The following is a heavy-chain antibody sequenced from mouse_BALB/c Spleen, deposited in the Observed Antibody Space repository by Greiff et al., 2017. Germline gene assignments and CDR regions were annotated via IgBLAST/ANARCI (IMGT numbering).Heavy chain of an antibody. V-gene: IGHV14-3*02. CDR2: IDPANGNT. CDR1: GFNIKDTY. Sequence: VHVKQSGAELVKPGASVKLSCTASGFNIKDTYMHWVKQRPEQGLEWIGRIDPANGNTKYDPKFQGKATITADTSSNTAYLQLSSLTSEDTAVYYCARRGGYDGYAMDYWGQGTSVTVSS. CDR3: ARRGGYDGYAMDY. J-gene: IGHJ4*01. D-gene: IGHD2-2*01.